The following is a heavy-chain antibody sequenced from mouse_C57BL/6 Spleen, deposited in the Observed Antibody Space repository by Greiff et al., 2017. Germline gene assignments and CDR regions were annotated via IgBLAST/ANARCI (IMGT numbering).Heavy chain of an antibody. CDR1: GYTFTSYW. V-gene: IGHV1-72*01. J-gene: IGHJ2*01. D-gene: IGHD1-1*01. CDR3: AKGYYGSSGLLDY. CDR2: IDPNSGGT. Sequence: QVQLQQPGAELVKPGASVKLSCKASGYTFTSYWMHWVKQRPGRGLEWIGRIDPNSGGTKYNEKFKSKATLTVDKPSSTAYMQLSSLTSEDTAVYYGAKGYYGSSGLLDYWGQGTTLTVSS.